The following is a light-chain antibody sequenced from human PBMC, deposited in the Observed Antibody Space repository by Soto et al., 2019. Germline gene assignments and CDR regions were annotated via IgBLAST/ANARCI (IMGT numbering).Light chain of an antibody. Sequence: QSALTQPPSASGSPGQSVAISCTGTNSDIGNYNYVSWYQQHPGKVPKLMIYEVSNRPSGVSNRFSGSKSGNTASLTISGLQAEDEADYYCSSYSSSITVLFGGGTKLTVL. V-gene: IGLV2-14*01. CDR3: SSYSSSITVL. J-gene: IGLJ2*01. CDR2: EVS. CDR1: NSDIGNYNY.